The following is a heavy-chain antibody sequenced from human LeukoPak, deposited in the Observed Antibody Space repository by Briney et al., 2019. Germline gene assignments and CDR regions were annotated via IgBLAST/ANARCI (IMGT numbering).Heavy chain of an antibody. J-gene: IGHJ4*02. CDR2: ISGSGGYT. CDR1: GFTFSSYS. D-gene: IGHD3-9*01. V-gene: IGHV3-23*01. CDR3: AFDYYFGY. Sequence: GGSLRLSCAASGFTFSSYSMNWVRQAPGKGLEWVSSISGSGGYTYYADSVKGRFTISRDNSRNTVYLQMNSLRVEDTALYYCAFDYYFGYWGQGTLATVSS.